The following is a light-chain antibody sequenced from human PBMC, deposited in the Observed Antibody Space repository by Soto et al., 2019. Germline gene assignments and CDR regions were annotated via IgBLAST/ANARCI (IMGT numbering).Light chain of an antibody. CDR1: QSLAFY. CDR3: QQRSNWPPALT. CDR2: DTS. V-gene: IGKV3-11*01. J-gene: IGKJ4*01. Sequence: EIVLTQSPATLSLSPGERATLSCRASQSLAFYLAWYQQKPGQAPRLLIYDTSNRATGIPARFSGSGSGTDFTLTISSLEPEDFAIYYCQQRSNWPPALTFGGGTKVEIK.